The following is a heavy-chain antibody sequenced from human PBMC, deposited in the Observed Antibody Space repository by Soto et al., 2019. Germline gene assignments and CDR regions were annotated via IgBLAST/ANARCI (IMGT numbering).Heavy chain of an antibody. J-gene: IGHJ3*02. CDR3: AKDSNCGIAVAAAFDI. Sequence: EVQLLESGGGLVQPGGSLRLSCAASGFTFSSYAMSWVRQAPGKGLEWVSAISGSGGSTYYADSVKGRFTISRDNSKNTHYLQMNCLIAEDTSLYYCAKDSNCGIAVAAAFDIWGQGTMVTVSS. V-gene: IGHV3-23*01. CDR1: GFTFSSYA. CDR2: ISGSGGST. D-gene: IGHD6-19*01.